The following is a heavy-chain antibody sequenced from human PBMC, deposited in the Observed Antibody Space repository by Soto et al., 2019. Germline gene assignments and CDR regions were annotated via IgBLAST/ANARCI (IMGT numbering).Heavy chain of an antibody. V-gene: IGHV3-23*01. CDR1: GFTFSSYA. D-gene: IGHD6-13*01. Sequence: EVQLLESGGGLVQPGGSLRLSCAASGFTFSSYAMSWVRQAPGKGLEWVSGISGSGGSAYYADSLKGRFTISRDNSKNTLYLQMNSLRAEDTAVYYCAKHSLPGYFSRPFDYWGQATLVTVSS. J-gene: IGHJ4*02. CDR2: ISGSGGSA. CDR3: AKHSLPGYFSRPFDY.